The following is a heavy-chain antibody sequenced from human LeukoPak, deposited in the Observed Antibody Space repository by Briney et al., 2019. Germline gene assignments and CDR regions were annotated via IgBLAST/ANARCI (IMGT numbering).Heavy chain of an antibody. J-gene: IGHJ4*02. CDR1: GYTFTGYY. CDR2: INPNSGGT. D-gene: IGHD5-24*01. V-gene: IGHV1-2*02. CDR3: ARRRGRDGYNPPPLDY. Sequence: ASVKVSCKASGYTFTGYYMHWVRQAPGQGLEWMGWINPNSGGTNYAQKFQGRVTMTRDTSISTVYMELSRLRSDDTAVYYCARRRGRDGYNPPPLDYWGQGTLVTVSS.